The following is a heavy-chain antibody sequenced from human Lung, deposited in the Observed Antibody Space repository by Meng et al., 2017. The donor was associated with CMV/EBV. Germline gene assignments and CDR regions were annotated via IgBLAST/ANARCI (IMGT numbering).Heavy chain of an antibody. D-gene: IGHD2-2*01. CDR3: ARAFCSNSSCYGRGENWFDP. V-gene: IGHV4-61*02. Sequence: QGKLHESGPGLVKPSQPLSLPCTVPGCSISSGSYYWSWIRQPAGKGPEWIGRIYTSGNTYYNPSLKSRVTISVDTSKNQFSLKLTSVTAADTAVYYCARAFCSNSSCYGRGENWFDPWGQGTLVTVSS. CDR1: GCSISSGSYY. J-gene: IGHJ5*02. CDR2: IYTSGNT.